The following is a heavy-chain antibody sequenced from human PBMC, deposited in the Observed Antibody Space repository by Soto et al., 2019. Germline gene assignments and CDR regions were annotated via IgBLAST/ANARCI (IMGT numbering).Heavy chain of an antibody. V-gene: IGHV4-34*01. Sequence: SETLSLTCAFYGGSFSGYYWSWIRQPPGKGLEWIGEINHSGSTNYNPSLKSRVTISVDTSKNQFSLKLSSVTAADTAVYYCARGYGYSSSWYVNYYYYGMDVWGQGTTVS. D-gene: IGHD6-13*01. CDR1: GGSFSGYY. CDR3: ARGYGYSSSWYVNYYYYGMDV. CDR2: INHSGST. J-gene: IGHJ6*02.